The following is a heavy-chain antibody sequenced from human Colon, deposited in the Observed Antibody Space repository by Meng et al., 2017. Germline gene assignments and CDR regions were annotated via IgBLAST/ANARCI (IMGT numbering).Heavy chain of an antibody. D-gene: IGHD2-15*01. CDR2: INPRTGDT. V-gene: IGHV1-2*06. CDR3: ARESADGGSFDL. CDR1: GYTLY. J-gene: IGHJ4*02. Sequence: QVHLVQSGAEVKKPGASVPVSCKASGYTLYIHWVRLRPGEGLEWMGRINPRTGDTKSAQSFQGRVTMTRDTSTTTFSMDLRSLTTDDSAIYFCARESADGGSFDLWGQGTLVTVSS.